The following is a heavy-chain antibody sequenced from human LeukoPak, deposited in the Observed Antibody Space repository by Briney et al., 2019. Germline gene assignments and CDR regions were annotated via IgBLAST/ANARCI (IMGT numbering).Heavy chain of an antibody. CDR3: AYASRRGDFDY. D-gene: IGHD1-26*01. J-gene: IGHJ4*02. CDR2: IIPILGIA. CDR1: GGTFSSYA. V-gene: IGHV1-69*04. Sequence: ASVKVSCKASGGTFSSYAISWVRQAPGQGLEWMGRIIPILGIANYAQKFQGRVTITADKSTSTAYVELSSLRSEDTAVYYCAYASRRGDFDYWGQGTLVTVSS.